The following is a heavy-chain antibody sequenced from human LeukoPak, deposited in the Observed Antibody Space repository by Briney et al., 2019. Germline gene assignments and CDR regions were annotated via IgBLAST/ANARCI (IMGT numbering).Heavy chain of an antibody. CDR3: ARLPNSGADLTWFDP. CDR2: IYPGDSDT. Sequence: GEPLKISCKASGYRFPYHWIAWVRQMPGKGLEWMGIIYPGDSDTRYSPSFQGQVTISTDKSINTAYLQWSSLKASDTAMYYCARLPNSGADLTWFDPWGQGTLVSVSS. J-gene: IGHJ5*02. V-gene: IGHV5-51*01. D-gene: IGHD3-10*01. CDR1: GYRFPYHW.